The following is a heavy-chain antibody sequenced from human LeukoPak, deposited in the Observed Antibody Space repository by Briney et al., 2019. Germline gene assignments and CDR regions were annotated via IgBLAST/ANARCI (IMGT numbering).Heavy chain of an antibody. J-gene: IGHJ3*02. CDR3: AKTRTRRNAFDI. V-gene: IGHV4-34*01. Sequence: SETLSLTCAVYGGSFSGYYWSWIRLPPGKGLEWIGEINHSGSTNYNPSLKSRVTISVDTSKNQFSLKLSSVTAADTAVYYCAKTRTRRNAFDIWGQGTMVTVSS. CDR1: GGSFSGYY. D-gene: IGHD1/OR15-1a*01. CDR2: INHSGST.